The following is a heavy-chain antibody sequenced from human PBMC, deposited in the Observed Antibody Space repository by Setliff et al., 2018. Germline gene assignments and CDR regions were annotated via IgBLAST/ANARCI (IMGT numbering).Heavy chain of an antibody. J-gene: IGHJ3*02. D-gene: IGHD4-17*01. CDR1: GGSISTDPYF. CDR3: VRDAGDGYGVDAYAGGGFDI. V-gene: IGHV4-31*11. CDR2: ISYSGRT. Sequence: LSLTCAVSGGSISTDPYFWTWIRQHPVKGLEWIGYISYSGRTSYNPSLYSRITVSLDRSKNQFSLQLTSVTAADTAVYYCVRDAGDGYGVDAYAGGGFDIWGQGTMVTV.